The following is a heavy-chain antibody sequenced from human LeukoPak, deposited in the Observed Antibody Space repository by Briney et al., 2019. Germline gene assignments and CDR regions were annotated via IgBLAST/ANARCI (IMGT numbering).Heavy chain of an antibody. CDR1: GFTFSSYG. V-gene: IGHV3-30*02. D-gene: IGHD6-13*01. Sequence: GGSLRLSCAASGFTFSSYGMHWVRQAPGKGLEWVAFIRYDGSNKYYADSVKGRFTISRDNSKNTLYLQMNSLRAEDTAVYYCAKEKHSSSWYKDAFDIWGQGTMVTVSS. J-gene: IGHJ3*02. CDR2: IRYDGSNK. CDR3: AKEKHSSSWYKDAFDI.